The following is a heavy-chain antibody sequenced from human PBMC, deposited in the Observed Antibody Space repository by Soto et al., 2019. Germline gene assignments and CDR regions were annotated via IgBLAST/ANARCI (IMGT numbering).Heavy chain of an antibody. Sequence: EVKLEESGGGLVKPGGSLRLSCAVSGFTFSSYSMNWVRQAPGKGLEWVSYISSGSNYIYYADSVKGRFTISRDNAKNSLYLQMNTLRAEDTAVYYCARGELWFDYWGQGTLVTVSS. CDR3: ARGELWFDY. CDR1: GFTFSSYS. D-gene: IGHD1-7*01. CDR2: ISSGSNYI. V-gene: IGHV3-21*01. J-gene: IGHJ4*02.